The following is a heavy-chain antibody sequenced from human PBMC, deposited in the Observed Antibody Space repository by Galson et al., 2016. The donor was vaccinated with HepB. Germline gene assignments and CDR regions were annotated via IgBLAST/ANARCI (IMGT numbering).Heavy chain of an antibody. CDR3: ARPGYETSGYRAGSVDY. V-gene: IGHV4-39*01. J-gene: IGHJ4*02. CDR2: IYYSGST. CDR1: GGSISDSYYY. Sequence: SLTCSVSGGSISDSYYYWGWIRQPPGKGLEWIGSIYYSGSTYSNPSLKSRATISLDASKNLFSLKLSSVTAADTAVYYCARPGYETSGYRAGSVDYWGQGTLVTVSS. D-gene: IGHD3-22*01.